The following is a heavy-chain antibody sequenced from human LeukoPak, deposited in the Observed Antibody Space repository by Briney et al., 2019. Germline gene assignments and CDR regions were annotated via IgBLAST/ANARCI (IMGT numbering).Heavy chain of an antibody. CDR3: ARGGPFFDY. CDR1: GGPISSSSYY. J-gene: IGHJ4*02. Sequence: PSETLSLTCTVSGGPISSSSYYWGWIRQPPGKGLEWIGYIYHSGSTYYNPSLKSRVTISVDRSKNQFSLKLSSVTAADTAVYYCARGGPFFDYWGQGTLVTVSS. V-gene: IGHV4-30-2*01. CDR2: IYHSGST. D-gene: IGHD2-15*01.